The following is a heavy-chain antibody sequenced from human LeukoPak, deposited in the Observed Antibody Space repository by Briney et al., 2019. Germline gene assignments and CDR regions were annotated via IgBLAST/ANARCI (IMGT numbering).Heavy chain of an antibody. CDR3: AKDRDYYGSGTYSVFDY. V-gene: IGHV3-23*01. D-gene: IGHD3-10*01. CDR2: ISGSGGST. CDR1: GFTFSSYA. J-gene: IGHJ4*02. Sequence: GGSLRLSCAASGFTFSSYAMSWVRQAPGKGLEWVSAISGSGGSTYYADSVKGRLTISRDNSRNTLYLQMNSLRAEDTAVYYCAKDRDYYGSGTYSVFDYWGQGTLVTVSS.